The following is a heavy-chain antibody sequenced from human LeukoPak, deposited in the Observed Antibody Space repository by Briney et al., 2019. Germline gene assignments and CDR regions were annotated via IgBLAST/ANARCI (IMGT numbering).Heavy chain of an antibody. CDR3: ARDCSSTRCQGPVFDN. V-gene: IGHV1-46*01. D-gene: IGHD2-2*01. CDR1: GYTFTSNY. CDR2: IHPSGGNT. J-gene: IGHJ4*02. Sequence: ASVKVSCKASGYTFTSNYMHWVRQAPGQGLEWMGIIHPSGGNTNYAQKFQGRVAMTRDTSTSTVYMELSSLRSEDTAIYYCARDCSSTRCQGPVFDNWGQGTLDTVSS.